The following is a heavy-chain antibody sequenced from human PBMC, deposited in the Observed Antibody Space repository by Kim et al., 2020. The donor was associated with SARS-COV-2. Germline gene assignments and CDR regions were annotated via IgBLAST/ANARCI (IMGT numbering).Heavy chain of an antibody. CDR3: AKGSLDIVVVPAATWGDYFGY. Sequence: GGSLRLSCAASGFTFSSYAMSWVRQAPGKGLEWVSVIYSGGSSTYYADSVKGRFTISRDNSKNTLYLQMNSLRAEDTAVYYCAKGSLDIVVVPAATWGDYFGYWGQGTLVTVSS. CDR1: GFTFSSYA. J-gene: IGHJ4*02. CDR2: IYSGGSST. D-gene: IGHD2-2*01. V-gene: IGHV3-23*03.